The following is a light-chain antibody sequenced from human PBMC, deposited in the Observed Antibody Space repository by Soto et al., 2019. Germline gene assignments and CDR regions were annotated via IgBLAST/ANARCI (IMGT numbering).Light chain of an antibody. J-gene: IGKJ2*01. CDR2: GAS. CDR1: QSVPSDW. CDR3: QQYGNFPYT. Sequence: EIVLTRSPGTLSLSPGERATLSCRAGQSVPSDWLAWYRHKPGQAPRLLISGASSRATGVPDRVSGSGSGTDFTLTINRLEPEDFAVYYCQQYGNFPYTFGQGTKLEIK. V-gene: IGKV3-20*01.